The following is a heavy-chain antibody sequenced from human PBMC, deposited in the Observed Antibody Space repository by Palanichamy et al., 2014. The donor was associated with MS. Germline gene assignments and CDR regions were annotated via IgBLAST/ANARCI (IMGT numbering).Heavy chain of an antibody. CDR1: GGSFSDYY. CDR2: INHSGST. J-gene: IGHJ4*02. CDR3: ARGLVGGSYGLDY. D-gene: IGHD1-26*01. Sequence: VQLQQWGAGLLKPSETLSLTCAVYGGSFSDYYWSWIRQPPGKGLEWIGEINHSGSTNYNPSLKSRVTISVDTSKNQFSLQLSSVTAADTAVYYCARGLVGGSYGLDYRGQGTLVTVSS. V-gene: IGHV4-34*01.